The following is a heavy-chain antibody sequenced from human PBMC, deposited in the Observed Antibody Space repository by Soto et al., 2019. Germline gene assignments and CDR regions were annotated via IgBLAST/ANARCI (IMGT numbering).Heavy chain of an antibody. D-gene: IGHD1-1*01. CDR1: GYTFSSYA. V-gene: IGHV1-3*01. Sequence: QVPLVQSGAEVRKPGASVKVSCKASGYTFSSYAMHWVRQAPGQRLEWMGWINAGYGNTKSSQKFQDRVTISRDTSASTAYMELTSLRSEDTAVYYCARDTGAGTFDFWGPGTLGSVST. J-gene: IGHJ4*02. CDR3: ARDTGAGTFDF. CDR2: INAGYGNT.